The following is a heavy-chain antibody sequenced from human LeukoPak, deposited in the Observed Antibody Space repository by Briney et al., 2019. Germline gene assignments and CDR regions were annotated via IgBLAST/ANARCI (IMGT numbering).Heavy chain of an antibody. Sequence: GGSLRLSCAASGFTFSSYWMNWVRQAPGKGLEWVANIKQDGSEKYYVDSVKGRFTISRDNAKNSLYLQMNSLRAEDTAVYYCARDGYSYGYYMDVWGKGTTVTISS. CDR3: ARDGYSYGYYMDV. CDR1: GFTFSSYW. CDR2: IKQDGSEK. D-gene: IGHD5-18*01. J-gene: IGHJ6*03. V-gene: IGHV3-7*01.